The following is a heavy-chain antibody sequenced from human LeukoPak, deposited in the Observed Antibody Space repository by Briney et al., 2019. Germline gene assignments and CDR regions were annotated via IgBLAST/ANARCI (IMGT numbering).Heavy chain of an antibody. D-gene: IGHD3-22*01. CDR2: LSYDGSNK. V-gene: IGHV3-30*18. CDR1: GFIFSTYD. Sequence: GGSLRLSCAASGFIFSTYDMHWVRQAPGRGLEWVAVLSYDGSNKFYADSVKGRFTISRDNSKNTLYLQMNSLRAEDTAMYYCAKGDGFDSSGFQAYFDYWGQGTLVTVSS. J-gene: IGHJ4*02. CDR3: AKGDGFDSSGFQAYFDY.